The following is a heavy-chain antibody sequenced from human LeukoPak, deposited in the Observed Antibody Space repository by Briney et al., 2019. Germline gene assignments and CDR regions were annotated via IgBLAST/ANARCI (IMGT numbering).Heavy chain of an antibody. D-gene: IGHD3-22*01. Sequence: GGSLRLSCAASGFTFSSYAMSWVRQAPGKGLEWVSAISGSGGSTYYADSVKGRFTISRDNSKNTLYLQMNSLRAEDTAVYYCAKDQGVYDSSGYYPLGYWGQGTLVTVSS. V-gene: IGHV3-23*01. CDR2: ISGSGGST. J-gene: IGHJ4*02. CDR3: AKDQGVYDSSGYYPLGY. CDR1: GFTFSSYA.